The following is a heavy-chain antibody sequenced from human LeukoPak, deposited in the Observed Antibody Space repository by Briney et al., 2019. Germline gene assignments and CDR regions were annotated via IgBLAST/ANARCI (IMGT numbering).Heavy chain of an antibody. V-gene: IGHV4-34*01. CDR1: GGSFSGYY. D-gene: IGHD3-16*02. J-gene: IGHJ4*02. CDR3: ARIRYDYVWGSYRYFLRDFDY. Sequence: SETLSLTCAVYGGSFSGYYWSWIRQPPGKALEWIGEINHSGSTNYNPSLKSRVTISVDTSKNQFSLKLSSVTAADTAVYYCARIRYDYVWGSYRYFLRDFDYWGQGTLSPSPQ. CDR2: INHSGST.